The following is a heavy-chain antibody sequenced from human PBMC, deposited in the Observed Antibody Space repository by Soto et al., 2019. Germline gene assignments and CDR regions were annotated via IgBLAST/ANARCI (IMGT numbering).Heavy chain of an antibody. CDR1: GFTFSGDW. Sequence: GGSIRLSSAASGFTFSGDWMHWVRQAPGKGLVWVSHINNGGSVTSYAASVKGRSTISKTNAKNTLYLQMNSLRVEDTAVYYCARAAQFNYGGNSGFDYGGQGTLVTVSS. V-gene: IGHV3-74*01. J-gene: IGHJ4*02. CDR2: INNGGSVT. CDR3: ARAAQFNYGGNSGFDY. D-gene: IGHD4-17*01.